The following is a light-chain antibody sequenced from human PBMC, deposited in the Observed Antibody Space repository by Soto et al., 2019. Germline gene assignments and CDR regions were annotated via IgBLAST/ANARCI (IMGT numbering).Light chain of an antibody. CDR3: QQYDSFST. CDR2: DAS. J-gene: IGKJ1*01. CDR1: ESVSAW. Sequence: DIQMNQSPSTLSASGGNRVTITCRASESVSAWLAWYQQKPWKDPKLLISDASNLESGVPSRFSASGSGREFTLTISSLQPDDFATYYCQQYDSFSTFGQGTKVEIK. V-gene: IGKV1-5*01.